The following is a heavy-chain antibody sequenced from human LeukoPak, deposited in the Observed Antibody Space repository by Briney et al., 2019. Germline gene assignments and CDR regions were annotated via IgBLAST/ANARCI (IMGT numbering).Heavy chain of an antibody. D-gene: IGHD6-19*01. CDR2: ISYDGSNK. Sequence: GRSLRLSCAASGFTFSSYAMHWVRQAPGKGLEWVAVISYDGSNKYYADSVKSRFTISRDNSKNTLYLQMNSLRAEDTAVYYCARDEIAVAGTDSFDYWGQGTLVTVSS. CDR1: GFTFSSYA. CDR3: ARDEIAVAGTDSFDY. V-gene: IGHV3-30-3*01. J-gene: IGHJ4*02.